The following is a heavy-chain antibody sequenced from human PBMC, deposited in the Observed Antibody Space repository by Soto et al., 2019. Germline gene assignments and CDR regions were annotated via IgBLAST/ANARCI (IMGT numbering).Heavy chain of an antibody. CDR1: GYTFTSYG. CDR2: ISAYNGNT. D-gene: IGHD2-8*01. J-gene: IGHJ6*02. CDR3: ARDEWPPYRYYYGMDV. V-gene: IGHV1-18*01. Sequence: QVQLVQSGAEVKKPGASVKVSCKASGYTFTSYGISWVRQAPGQGLEWMGWISAYNGNTNYAQKLQGRVTMTTDTSTSTAYMELSRLRSDDTAVYYCARDEWPPYRYYYGMDVWGQGTTVTVSS.